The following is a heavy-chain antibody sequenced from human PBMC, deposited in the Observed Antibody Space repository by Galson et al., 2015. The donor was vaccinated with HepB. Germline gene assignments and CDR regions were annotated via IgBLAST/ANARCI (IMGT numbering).Heavy chain of an antibody. V-gene: IGHV3-53*04. CDR3: ARDYSSGWYYYGMDV. Sequence: SLRLSCAASGFTVSSNYMSWVRQAPGKGLEWVSVIYSDGSTYYTDSVKGRFTISRHNSKNTLYLQMNSLRAEDTAVYYCARDYSSGWYYYGMDVWGQGTTVTVSS. D-gene: IGHD6-19*01. J-gene: IGHJ6*02. CDR2: IYSDGST. CDR1: GFTVSSNY.